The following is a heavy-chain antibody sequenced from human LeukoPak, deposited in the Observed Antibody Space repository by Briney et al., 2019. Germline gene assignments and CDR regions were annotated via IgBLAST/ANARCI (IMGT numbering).Heavy chain of an antibody. J-gene: IGHJ4*02. CDR1: GFTFSSYS. CDR3: ARGSYYYDSSGGGFFDY. V-gene: IGHV3-21*01. CDR2: ISSSSSYI. D-gene: IGHD3-22*01. Sequence: GGSLRLSCAASGFTFSSYSMNWVRQAPGKGLEWVSSISSSSSYIHYADSVKGRFTISRDNAKNSLYLQMNSLRAEDTAVYYCARGSYYYDSSGGGFFDYWGQGTLVTVSS.